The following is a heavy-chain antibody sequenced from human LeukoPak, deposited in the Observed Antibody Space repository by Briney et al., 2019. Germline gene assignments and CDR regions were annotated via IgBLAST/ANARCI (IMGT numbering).Heavy chain of an antibody. CDR3: AKANGWYGRGYFDL. CDR1: GGSISSGDYY. CDR2: IYYSGGT. J-gene: IGHJ2*01. Sequence: SQTLSLTCTVSGGSISSGDYYWSWIRQPPGKGLEWIGYIYYSGGTYYNPSLKSRVTISVDTSKNQFSLKLSSVTAADTAVYYCAKANGWYGRGYFDLWGRGTLVSVSS. V-gene: IGHV4-30-4*01. D-gene: IGHD6-19*01.